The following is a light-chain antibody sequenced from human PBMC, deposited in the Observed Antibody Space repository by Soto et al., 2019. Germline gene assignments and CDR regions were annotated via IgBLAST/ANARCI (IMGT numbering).Light chain of an antibody. Sequence: DNVLTQSPATLSLSPGERATLSCRASQSVSSYFAWYQQKPGQAPRLLIYDASNRATGIPARFSGSGSGTDFTLTISSLEPEDFAVYYCQQRSNWPITFGQGTRLEIK. CDR1: QSVSSY. CDR3: QQRSNWPIT. CDR2: DAS. J-gene: IGKJ5*01. V-gene: IGKV3-11*01.